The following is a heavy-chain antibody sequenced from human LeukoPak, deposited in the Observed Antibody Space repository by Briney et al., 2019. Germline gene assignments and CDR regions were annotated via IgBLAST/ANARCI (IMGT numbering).Heavy chain of an antibody. CDR2: ISSSSSTI. V-gene: IGHV3-48*01. J-gene: IGHJ5*02. D-gene: IGHD3-16*02. Sequence: GGSLRLSCAASGFTFSSYSMNWVRQAPGKGLEWVSYISSSSSTIYYADSVKGRFTISRDNAKNSLYLQMNSLRAEDTAVYYSARGGDGDYVWGSYRYTPWNWFDPWGQGTLVTVSS. CDR1: GFTFSSYS. CDR3: ARGGDGDYVWGSYRYTPWNWFDP.